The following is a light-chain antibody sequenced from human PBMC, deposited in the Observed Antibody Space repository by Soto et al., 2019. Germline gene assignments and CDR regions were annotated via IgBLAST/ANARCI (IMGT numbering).Light chain of an antibody. V-gene: IGLV2-23*01. CDR3: CSYAGSSTWDAV. J-gene: IGLJ2*01. CDR1: NSDVGTFNL. CDR2: GDS. Sequence: QSALTQPASVSGSPGLSITISCTGTNSDVGTFNLVSWYQQHPGKAPKLMIYGDSKRPSGISIRFSGSKSGNTASLTISGLQAEDQAVYFCCSYAGSSTWDAVFGGGTKLTVL.